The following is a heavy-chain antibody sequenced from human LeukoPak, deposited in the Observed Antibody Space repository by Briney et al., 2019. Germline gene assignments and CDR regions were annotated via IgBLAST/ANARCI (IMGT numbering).Heavy chain of an antibody. D-gene: IGHD4-11*01. CDR3: ARGLYSINYYYYYGMDV. CDR1: GGSFSGYY. J-gene: IGHJ6*02. V-gene: IGHV4-34*01. Sequence: SETLSLTCAVYGGSFSGYYWSWIRPPPGKGLEWIGEINHSGSTNYNPSLKSRVTISVDTSKNQFSLQLNSVTPEDTAVYYCARGLYSINYYYYYGMDVWGQGTTVTVSS. CDR2: INHSGST.